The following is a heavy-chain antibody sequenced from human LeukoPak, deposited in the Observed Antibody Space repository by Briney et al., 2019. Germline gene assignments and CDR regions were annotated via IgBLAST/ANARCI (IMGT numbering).Heavy chain of an antibody. V-gene: IGHV3-49*04. Sequence: GGSLRLSCAASGFTFSSYGMHWVRQAPGKGLEWVGFIRSKAYGGTTEYAASAKGRFTISRDDSKSIAYLQMNSLKTEDTAVYYCTRADTAMAPEPFDYWGQGTLVTVSS. CDR3: TRADTAMAPEPFDY. CDR1: GFTFSSYG. J-gene: IGHJ4*02. CDR2: IRSKAYGGTT. D-gene: IGHD5-18*01.